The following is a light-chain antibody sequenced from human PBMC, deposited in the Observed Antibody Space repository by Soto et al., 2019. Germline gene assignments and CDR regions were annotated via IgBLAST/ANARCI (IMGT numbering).Light chain of an antibody. Sequence: DIQMTQSPSTLSASVGDRVTITCRASQSINTWLAWYQQKPGKAPKLLIYKASSLGSGVPSRFSGSGSGTDFTFTISSLQPDDFAIYYCQQYNSHSSYTFGQGTKLEIK. J-gene: IGKJ2*01. CDR3: QQYNSHSSYT. V-gene: IGKV1-5*03. CDR1: QSINTW. CDR2: KAS.